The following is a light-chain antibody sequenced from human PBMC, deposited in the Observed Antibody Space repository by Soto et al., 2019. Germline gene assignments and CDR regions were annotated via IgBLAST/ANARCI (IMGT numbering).Light chain of an antibody. J-gene: IGKJ1*01. V-gene: IGKV1-5*03. CDR1: QTISSW. Sequence: DIQMTQSPSTLSGSVGDRVTITCRASQTISSWLAWYQQKPGKAPKLLIYKASNLKSGVPSRFSGSGSGTECTLTISSLQPDDFATYYCQHYNSYSEAFGQGTKVELK. CDR3: QHYNSYSEA. CDR2: KAS.